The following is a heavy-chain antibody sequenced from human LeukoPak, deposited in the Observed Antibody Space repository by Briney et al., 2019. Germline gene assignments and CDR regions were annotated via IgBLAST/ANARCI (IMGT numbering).Heavy chain of an antibody. J-gene: IGHJ4*02. D-gene: IGHD6-13*01. CDR1: GFTFDDYA. CDR2: ISWNSGSI. Sequence: GGSLRLSCAASGFTFDDYAMHWVRQAPGKGLEWVSGISWNSGSIGYADSVKGRFTISRDNAKNSLYLQMNSLRAEDTAVYYCARDISSSWSFDYWGQGTLVTVSS. CDR3: ARDISSSWSFDY. V-gene: IGHV3-9*01.